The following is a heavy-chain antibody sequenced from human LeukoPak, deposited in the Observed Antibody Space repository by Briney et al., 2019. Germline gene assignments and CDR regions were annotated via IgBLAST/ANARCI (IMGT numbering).Heavy chain of an antibody. CDR3: ARGSWSAADTNIDY. D-gene: IGHD6-13*01. Sequence: GGSLRLCCAASGFTLSTYWMHWVRQAPGKGLVWVSCINSDGSRTTYADSVKGRFTISRDNAKNTLYLQMNTLRVEATAVYYCARGSWSAADTNIDYWGQGTLVSVSS. J-gene: IGHJ4*02. CDR2: INSDGSRT. CDR1: GFTLSTYW. V-gene: IGHV3-74*01.